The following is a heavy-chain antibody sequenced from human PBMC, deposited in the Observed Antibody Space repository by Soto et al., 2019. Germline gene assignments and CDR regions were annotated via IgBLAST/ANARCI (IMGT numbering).Heavy chain of an antibody. D-gene: IGHD2-15*01. V-gene: IGHV1-46*01. CDR1: GYPFTSYY. Sequence: ASLKVSCKSSGYPFTSYYIHWVRQAPGQGLEWMGIINPSGGSTSYAQKFQGRVTMTRDTSTSTVYMELSSLRSEDTAVYYCARVYCSGGSCYGIDYWGQGTLVTVSS. CDR2: INPSGGST. J-gene: IGHJ4*02. CDR3: ARVYCSGGSCYGIDY.